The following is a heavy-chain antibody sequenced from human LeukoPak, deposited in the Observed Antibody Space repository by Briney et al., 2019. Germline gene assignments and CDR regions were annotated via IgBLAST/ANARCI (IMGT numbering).Heavy chain of an antibody. V-gene: IGHV3-23*01. CDR2: ISGSAGST. CDR3: AKDPIAVAGTGYFDY. D-gene: IGHD6-19*01. CDR1: GFTFSSYW. Sequence: GGSLRLSCAASGFTFSSYWMSWVRQAPGKGLEWVSAISGSAGSTYYADSVKGRFTISRDNSKNTLYLQMNSLRAEDTAVYYCAKDPIAVAGTGYFDYWGQGTLVTVSS. J-gene: IGHJ4*02.